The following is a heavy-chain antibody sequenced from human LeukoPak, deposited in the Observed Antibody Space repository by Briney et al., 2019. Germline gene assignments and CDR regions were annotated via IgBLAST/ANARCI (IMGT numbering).Heavy chain of an antibody. CDR1: GGSISSSNW. J-gene: IGHJ4*02. Sequence: SETLSLTCAVSGGSISSSNWWSWVRQPPGKGLEWIGEIYHSGSTNYNPSLKSRVTISVDKSKNQFSLKLSSVTAADTAVYYCARIRFLEWLESPDYFDYWGQGTLVTVSS. D-gene: IGHD3-3*01. V-gene: IGHV4-4*02. CDR3: ARIRFLEWLESPDYFDY. CDR2: IYHSGST.